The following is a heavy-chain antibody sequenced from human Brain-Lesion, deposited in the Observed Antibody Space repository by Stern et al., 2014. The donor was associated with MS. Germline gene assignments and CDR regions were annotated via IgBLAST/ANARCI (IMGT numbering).Heavy chain of an antibody. D-gene: IGHD1-14*01. CDR2: IRWNSGTS. J-gene: IGHJ4*02. CDR3: ARDITGSSAYFAY. V-gene: IGHV3-9*01. Sequence: EVQLVESGGDLVQPGRSLRLSCAAFGFTFDDYAMHWVRPAPGKGLEWVAGIRWNSGTSGYADSVKGRFTTSRDNAYSSLYLQMNSLRPEDTALYYCARDITGSSAYFAYWGQGTLVTVSS. CDR1: GFTFDDYA.